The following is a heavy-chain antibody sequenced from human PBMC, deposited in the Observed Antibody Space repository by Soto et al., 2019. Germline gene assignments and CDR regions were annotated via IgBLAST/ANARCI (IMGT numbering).Heavy chain of an antibody. CDR2: IYWEDDK. J-gene: IGHJ3*02. D-gene: IGHD3-9*01. CDR1: GFSLRTSGVG. Sequence: GSGTPLVNPPQTLTLTCTFSGFSLRTSGVGVGWVRQTPGKALQWLALIYWEDDKRYSPSLKSRLTITKDTFKNQVVLTMTNMDPVDTATYHCAHRHTSLYDIWTCYPSDAFEIWGQGTMVTVSS. CDR3: AHRHTSLYDIWTCYPSDAFEI. V-gene: IGHV2-5*02.